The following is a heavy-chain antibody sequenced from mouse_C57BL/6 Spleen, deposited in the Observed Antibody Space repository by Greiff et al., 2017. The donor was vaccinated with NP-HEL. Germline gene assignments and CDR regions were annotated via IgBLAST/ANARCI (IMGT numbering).Heavy chain of an antibody. J-gene: IGHJ2*01. Sequence: EVQLQQSGPELVKPGASVKISCKASGYTFTDYYMNWVKQSHGKSLEWIGDINPNNGGTSYNQKFKGKATLTVDKSSSTAYLELRSLTSEDSAVYYVAKDYIYFDYWGQGTTLTVSS. V-gene: IGHV1-26*01. CDR3: AKDYIYFDY. D-gene: IGHD1-3*01. CDR2: INPNNGGT. CDR1: GYTFTDYY.